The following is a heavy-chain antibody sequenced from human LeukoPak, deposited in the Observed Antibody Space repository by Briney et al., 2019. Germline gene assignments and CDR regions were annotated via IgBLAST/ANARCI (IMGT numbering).Heavy chain of an antibody. V-gene: IGHV3-23*01. CDR3: AKDTNYDYVCGSYLDY. D-gene: IGHD3-16*02. CDR2: ISGSGSST. Sequence: GGSLRLSCAASGFTFSSYAMSWVRQAPGKGLEWVSAISGSGSSTYYADSVKGRFTISRDNSKNTLYLQMNSLRAEDTAVYYCAKDTNYDYVCGSYLDYWGQGTLVTVSS. J-gene: IGHJ4*02. CDR1: GFTFSSYA.